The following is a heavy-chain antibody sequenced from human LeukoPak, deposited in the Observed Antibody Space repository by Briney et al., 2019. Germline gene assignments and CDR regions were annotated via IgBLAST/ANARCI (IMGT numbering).Heavy chain of an antibody. Sequence: PSETLSLTCTVSVGSITSYSWNWIRQSPGKGLECIGSFQYSGSTYYNPSLKSRVAISGDTSKNQLSLNLTSVAASDTAVDYCARGSWSRAFDIWGQGTMVTVSS. J-gene: IGHJ3*02. CDR2: FQYSGST. CDR1: VGSITSYS. D-gene: IGHD2-8*02. V-gene: IGHV4-59*01. CDR3: ARGSWSRAFDI.